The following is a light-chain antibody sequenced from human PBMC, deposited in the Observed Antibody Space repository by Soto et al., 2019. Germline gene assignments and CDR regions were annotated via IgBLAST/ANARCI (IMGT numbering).Light chain of an antibody. J-gene: IGKJ5*01. CDR2: DAS. CDR3: QQYGSSPRSIT. Sequence: EMLMTQSPATLSVSPGERVSLSCWASQSVTNKLAWYQQRPGQPPRLLLYDASTRATGVPATFSGSGSGTDFTLTISSLQSEDFAVYYCQQYGSSPRSITFGQGTRLEIK. V-gene: IGKV3-15*01. CDR1: QSVTNK.